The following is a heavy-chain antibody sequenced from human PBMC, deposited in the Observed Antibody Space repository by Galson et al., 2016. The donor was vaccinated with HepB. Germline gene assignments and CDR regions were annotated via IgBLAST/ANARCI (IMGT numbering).Heavy chain of an antibody. CDR2: IKPDGSEK. J-gene: IGHJ4*02. CDR1: GFTFSTYW. CDR3: ASPSVGPSIDY. Sequence: SLRLSCAASGFTFSTYWMHWVRQAPGKGLEWVANIKPDGSEKYYVDSVKGRFTISRDNGKKSLYLQMNSLRAEDTAVYYCASPSVGPSIDYWGQGTLVTVSS. D-gene: IGHD4-23*01. V-gene: IGHV3-7*03.